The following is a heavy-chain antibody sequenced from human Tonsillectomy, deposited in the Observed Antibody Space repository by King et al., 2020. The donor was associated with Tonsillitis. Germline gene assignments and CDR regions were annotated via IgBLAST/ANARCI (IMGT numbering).Heavy chain of an antibody. D-gene: IGHD3-9*01. CDR3: AVTGVPNYYYYYGMDV. V-gene: IGHV3-23*04. J-gene: IGHJ6*02. CDR1: GFSFSSYA. CDR2: ISGSGGST. Sequence: VQLVVSGGGLVQPGGSLRLSCAASGFSFSSYAMSWVRQAPGKGLEWVSAISGSGGSTFYAESVKGRFTISRDNSKKTLYLQMNSLRVEDTAVYYCAVTGVPNYYYYYGMDVWGQGTRPPSP.